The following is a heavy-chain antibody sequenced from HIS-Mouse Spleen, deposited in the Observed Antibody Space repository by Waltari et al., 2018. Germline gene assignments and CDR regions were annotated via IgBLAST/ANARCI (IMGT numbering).Heavy chain of an antibody. CDR2: INHSGST. V-gene: IGHV4-34*01. CDR1: GGSFSGYY. J-gene: IGHJ4*02. CDR3: ARMGPASGSYGDY. Sequence: QVQLQQWGAGLLKPSETLSLTCAVYGGSFSGYYWSWIRQPPGKGLEWIGEINHSGSTNYNPSLRSRVTISVDTSKNQLSLKLSSVTAADTAVYYCARMGPASGSYGDYWGQGTLVTVSS. D-gene: IGHD1-26*01.